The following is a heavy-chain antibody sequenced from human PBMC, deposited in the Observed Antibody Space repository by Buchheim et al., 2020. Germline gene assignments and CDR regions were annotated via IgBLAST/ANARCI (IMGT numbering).Heavy chain of an antibody. V-gene: IGHV1-18*01. CDR1: GYSFISYG. CDR2: IGASQGNT. J-gene: IGHJ3*02. D-gene: IGHD3-16*01. Sequence: QVHLVQTGTEVKKPGASVRVSCMASGYSFISYGISWVRQAPGQGLEWMGWIGASQGNTNYAQKFRGRVTLTRDTSTSTFYMDLTRLTSGDTAVYYCAGSRDGSYDQAFDIWGQGT. CDR3: AGSRDGSYDQAFDI.